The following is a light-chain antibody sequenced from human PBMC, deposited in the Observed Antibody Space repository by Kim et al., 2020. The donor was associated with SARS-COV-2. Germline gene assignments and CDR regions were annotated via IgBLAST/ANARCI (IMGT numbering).Light chain of an antibody. J-gene: IGLJ3*02. Sequence: SSELTQDPAVSVALGQTVRITCQGDSLRSYYASWYQQKPGQAPVLVIYGKNNRTSGIPDRFSGSSSGNTASLTITGAQAEDEADYYCNSRDSSGNHDWVFGGGTQLTVL. CDR1: SLRSYY. CDR2: GKN. V-gene: IGLV3-19*01. CDR3: NSRDSSGNHDWV.